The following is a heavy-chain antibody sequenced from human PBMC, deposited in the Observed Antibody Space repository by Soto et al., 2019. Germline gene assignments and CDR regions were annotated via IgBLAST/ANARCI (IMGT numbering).Heavy chain of an antibody. Sequence: GGSLRLSCAASGFTFSSYGMHWVRQAPGKGLEWVAVIWYDGSNKYYADSVKGRFTISRDNSKNTLYLQMNSLRAEDTAVYYCARSGSYYHYGSGSYYDYWGQGTLVTVSS. V-gene: IGHV3-33*01. CDR1: GFTFSSYG. J-gene: IGHJ4*02. D-gene: IGHD3-10*01. CDR2: IWYDGSNK. CDR3: ARSGSYYHYGSGSYYDY.